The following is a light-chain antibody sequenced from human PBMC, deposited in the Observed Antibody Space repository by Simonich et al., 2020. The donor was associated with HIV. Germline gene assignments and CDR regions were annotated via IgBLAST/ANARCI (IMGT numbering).Light chain of an antibody. V-gene: IGKV1-39*01. CDR3: QQSYSTPPT. CDR1: QSISSY. J-gene: IGKJ1*01. Sequence: DIQMTQSPSSLSASVGDRVTITSRESQSISSYLNWYQQKPGKDPKLLIYAASSLQIGVPSRFSGSGSGTDFTLTISSLQPEDFATYYCQQSYSTPPTFGQGTKVEIK. CDR2: AAS.